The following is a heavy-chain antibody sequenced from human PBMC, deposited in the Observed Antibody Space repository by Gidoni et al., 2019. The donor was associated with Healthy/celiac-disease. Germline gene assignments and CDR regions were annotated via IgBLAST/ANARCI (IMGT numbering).Heavy chain of an antibody. CDR1: GGSISSSSYD. CDR2: IYYSGST. J-gene: IGHJ4*02. V-gene: IGHV4-39*01. CDR3: ARRSLKCSSWYYFDY. Sequence: QLQLQASGPGLVKPSETLSLTCTVSGGSISSSSYDWGWIRQPPGKGLEWIGSIYYSGSTYYNPSLKCRVTISVDTSKNQFSLKLSSVTAADTAVYYCARRSLKCSSWYYFDYWGQGTLVTVSS. D-gene: IGHD6-13*01.